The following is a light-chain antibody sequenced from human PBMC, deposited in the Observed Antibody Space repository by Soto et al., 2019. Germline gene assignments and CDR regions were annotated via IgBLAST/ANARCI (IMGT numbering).Light chain of an antibody. CDR1: SSNIGAGSD. V-gene: IGLV1-40*01. CDR2: GNN. J-gene: IGLJ3*02. CDR3: QSYDSSRRAWV. Sequence: QSVLTQPPSLSGAPGQTITISCTGSSSNIGAGSDVHWFQHLPGTAPKVLIYGNNNRPSGVPDRFSGSKSGTSGSLAITGVQAEDEADYYCQSYDSSRRAWVFGGGTKVTVL.